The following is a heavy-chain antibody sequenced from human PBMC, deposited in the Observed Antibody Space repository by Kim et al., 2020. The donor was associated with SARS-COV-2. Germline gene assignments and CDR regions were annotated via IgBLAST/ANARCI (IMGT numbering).Heavy chain of an antibody. J-gene: IGHJ4*02. CDR3: ARSWDFDWLSLDY. Sequence: GGSLRLSCAASGFTFSSYWMSWVRQAPGKGLEWVANIKQDGSEKYYVDSVKGRFTISRDNAKNSLYLQMNSLRAEDTAVYYCARSWDFDWLSLDYWGQGTLVTVSS. V-gene: IGHV3-7*01. CDR2: IKQDGSEK. D-gene: IGHD3-9*01. CDR1: GFTFSSYW.